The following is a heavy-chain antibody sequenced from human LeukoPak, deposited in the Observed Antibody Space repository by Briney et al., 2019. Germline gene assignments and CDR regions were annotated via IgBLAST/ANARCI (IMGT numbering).Heavy chain of an antibody. CDR3: ARLVGAPPSYYYGMDV. J-gene: IGHJ6*02. D-gene: IGHD1-26*01. Sequence: SETLSLTCTVSGGSISSSSSYWGWIRQSPGKGLEWTGSIYYSGSTYYNPSLKSRVTISVDTSKNQFSLKLSSVTAADTAVYYCARLVGAPPSYYYGMDVWGQGTTVTVSS. CDR2: IYYSGST. V-gene: IGHV4-39*01. CDR1: GGSISSSSSY.